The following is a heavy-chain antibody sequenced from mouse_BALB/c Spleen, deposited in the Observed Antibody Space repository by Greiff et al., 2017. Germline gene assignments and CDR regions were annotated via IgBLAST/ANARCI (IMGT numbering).Heavy chain of an antibody. D-gene: IGHD1-1*01. CDR3: ARDYGSSHYFDY. J-gene: IGHJ2*01. V-gene: IGHV1-69*01. Sequence: QVQLQQPGAELVMPGASVKMSCKASGYTFTDYWMHWVKQRPGQGLEWIGAIDTSDSYTSYNQKFKGKATLTVDESSSTAYMQLSSLTSEDSAVYYGARDYGSSHYFDYWGQGTTLTVSS. CDR1: GYTFTDYW. CDR2: IDTSDSYT.